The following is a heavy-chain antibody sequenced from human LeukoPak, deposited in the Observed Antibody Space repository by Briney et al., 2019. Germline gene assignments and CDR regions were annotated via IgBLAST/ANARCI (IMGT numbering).Heavy chain of an antibody. CDR3: ARHTTSWQFFGY. Sequence: SETLSLTCTVSGVSISGSSYYWGWIRQPPGKGLDWIGSIFYSGSPFYNPSLKSRVTISVDTSKNQFSLKLSSVTAADTALYYCARHTTSWQFFGYWGQGTLVTVSS. D-gene: IGHD2-2*01. CDR1: GVSISGSSYY. CDR2: IFYSGSP. V-gene: IGHV4-39*01. J-gene: IGHJ4*02.